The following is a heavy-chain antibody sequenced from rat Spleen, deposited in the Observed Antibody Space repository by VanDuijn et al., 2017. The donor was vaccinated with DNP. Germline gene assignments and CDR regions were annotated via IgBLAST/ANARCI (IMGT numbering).Heavy chain of an antibody. J-gene: IGHJ2*01. V-gene: IGHV5S13*01. CDR3: VRHRLYNNLFDY. D-gene: IGHD1-10*01. CDR2: ITRSGGDT. CDR1: GFTFSDYG. Sequence: EVQLVESGGGLVQPGRSLKLSCAASGFTFSDYGMAWVRQFPSRGLQWVASITRSGGDTYYPDSVKGRFTVSRDDAKSTLYLQMDSLRSEDTATYYCVRHRLYNNLFDYWGQGVMVTVSS.